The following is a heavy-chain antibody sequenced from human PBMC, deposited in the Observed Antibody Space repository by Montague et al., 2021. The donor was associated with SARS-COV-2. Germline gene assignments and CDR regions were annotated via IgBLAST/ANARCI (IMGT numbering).Heavy chain of an antibody. D-gene: IGHD1-26*01. CDR1: GFTFSNYA. CDR2: ISGGGDST. V-gene: IGHV3-23*01. CDR3: AGGTYMGVDF. Sequence: LRLSCAASGFTFSNYAMTWVRQTPGKGLDWVSTISGGGDSTSYADPVKGRFTISRDNSQNTLYLQVNSLRAEDTAAYYCAGGTYMGVDFWGQGTLVTVSS. J-gene: IGHJ4*02.